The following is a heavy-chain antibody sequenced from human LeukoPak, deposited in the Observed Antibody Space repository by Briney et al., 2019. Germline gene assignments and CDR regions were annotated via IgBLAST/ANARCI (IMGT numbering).Heavy chain of an antibody. D-gene: IGHD2-15*01. J-gene: IGHJ4*02. CDR3: ARDKYCSGGSCYPYYFGY. V-gene: IGHV1-18*01. Sequence: GASVKVSCKASGYTFTSYGISWVRQAPGQGLEWMGWISAYNGNTNYAQKLQGRVTMTTDTSTSTAYMELRSLRSDDTAVYYCARDKYCSGGSCYPYYFGYWGQGTLVTASS. CDR2: ISAYNGNT. CDR1: GYTFTSYG.